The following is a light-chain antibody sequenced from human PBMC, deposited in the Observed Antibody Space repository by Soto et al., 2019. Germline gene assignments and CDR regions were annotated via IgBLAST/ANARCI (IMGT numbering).Light chain of an antibody. CDR1: QSLLHSNGYNY. Sequence: DIVMTQSPLSLPVTPGEPASISCRSSQSLLHSNGYNYLDRYLQKPGQSPQLLNYLGSNRASGVPDRFSGSVSGTDFTLKISRVEAEDVGVYYCMQALQTPPTFGQGTKLEIK. J-gene: IGKJ2*01. V-gene: IGKV2-28*01. CDR2: LGS. CDR3: MQALQTPPT.